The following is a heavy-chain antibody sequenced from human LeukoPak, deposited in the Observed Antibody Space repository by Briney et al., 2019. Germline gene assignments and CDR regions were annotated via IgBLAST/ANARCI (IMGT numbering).Heavy chain of an antibody. CDR3: ARDPGSSAFDS. J-gene: IGHJ4*02. D-gene: IGHD5/OR15-5a*01. V-gene: IGHV3-7*01. CDR2: INRDGSVR. Sequence: PGGSLRPSCAASGFTFSSYWMSWVRQTPEKGLEFVANINRDGSVRNYVDSVKGRFTISRDNAENSMHLQMNSLRADDTAVYYCARDPGSSAFDSWGQGTLVTVSS. CDR1: GFTFSSYW.